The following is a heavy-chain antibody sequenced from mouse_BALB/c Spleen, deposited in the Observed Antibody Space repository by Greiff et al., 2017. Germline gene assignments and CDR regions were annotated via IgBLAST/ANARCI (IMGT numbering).Heavy chain of an antibody. Sequence: VQLQQSGAELVKPGASVKLSCKASGYTFTEYIIHWVKQRSGQGLEWIGWFYPGSGSIKYNEKFKDKATLTVDKSSSTAYMQLSSLTSEDSAVYYCTRDSSGYEGDYWGQGTSVTVSS. D-gene: IGHD3-1*01. CDR2: FYPGSGSI. CDR3: TRDSSGYEGDY. CDR1: GYTFTEYI. V-gene: IGHV1-62-2*01. J-gene: IGHJ4*01.